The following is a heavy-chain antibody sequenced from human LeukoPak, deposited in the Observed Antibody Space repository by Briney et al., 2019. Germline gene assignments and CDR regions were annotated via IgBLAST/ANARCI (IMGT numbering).Heavy chain of an antibody. J-gene: IGHJ4*02. CDR1: GFTFSRFG. CDR2: ISSTGSPI. CDR3: AQKGGTDY. V-gene: IGHV3-48*02. D-gene: IGHD2-15*01. Sequence: GGSLRLSRAASGFTFSRFGMNWVRQAQGKGLEWVSYISSTGSPIYYADSVKGRFTSSRDNAKNSLYLQMNSLRDDDTAVYYCAQKGGTDYWGQGTLVTVSS.